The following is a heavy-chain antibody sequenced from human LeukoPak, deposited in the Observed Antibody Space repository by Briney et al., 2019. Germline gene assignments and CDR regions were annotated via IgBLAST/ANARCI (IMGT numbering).Heavy chain of an antibody. J-gene: IGHJ4*02. CDR3: ARPMVRGALDY. V-gene: IGHV4-39*01. D-gene: IGHD3-10*01. CDR2: IYYSGST. CDR1: GGSISSSSYY. Sequence: KPSETLSLTCTVSGGSISSSSYYWGWIRQPPGKGLEWIGSIYYSGSTYYNPSLKSRVTISVDTSKNQFSLKLSPVTAADTAVYYCARPMVRGALDYWGQGTLVTVSS.